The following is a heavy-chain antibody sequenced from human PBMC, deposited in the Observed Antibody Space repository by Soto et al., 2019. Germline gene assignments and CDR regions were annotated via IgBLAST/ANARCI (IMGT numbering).Heavy chain of an antibody. CDR2: ITEDGSGT. D-gene: IGHD2-8*01. CDR1: YP. CDR3: VRGTNGWRGMDY. Sequence: YPIHWVRQAPGKGPVWVSRITEDGSGTTYADSVKGRFTVTRDNAKNTMYLQMSGLGAEDTAVYHCVRGTNGWRGMDYWGQGTLVTVSS. J-gene: IGHJ4*02. V-gene: IGHV3-74*01.